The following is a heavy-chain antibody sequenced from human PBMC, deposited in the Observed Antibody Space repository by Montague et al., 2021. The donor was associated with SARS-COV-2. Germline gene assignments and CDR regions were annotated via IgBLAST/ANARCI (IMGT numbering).Heavy chain of an antibody. CDR2: LWYDGGNK. J-gene: IGHJ4*02. CDR3: ARELRGFSTSWYALDS. CDR1: GFTFSSFG. Sequence: SLRLSCAASGFTFSSFGMHWVRQAPGKGLEWVAALWYDGGNKYYADSVKGRFTISRDNSKNTLHLQMNSLRAEDTAVYYCARELRGFSTSWYALDSWGQGTLVTVSS. V-gene: IGHV3-33*01. D-gene: IGHD6-13*01.